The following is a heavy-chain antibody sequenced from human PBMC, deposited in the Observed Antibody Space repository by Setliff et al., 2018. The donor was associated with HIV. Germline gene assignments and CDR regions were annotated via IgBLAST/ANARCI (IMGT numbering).Heavy chain of an antibody. CDR2: IDSSGTT. CDR1: GGSFGVYR. V-gene: IGHV4-4*07. J-gene: IGHJ5*02. CDR3: ARDRHSSGLGSYGP. Sequence: SETLSLTCTISGGSFGVYRWSWIRQSAGRGLEWIGRIDSSGTTDYKPSLKGRVAISVDTSRNQFSLRVTYVTAADTAVYFCARDRHSSGLGSYGPWGPGILVTVSS. D-gene: IGHD3-10*01.